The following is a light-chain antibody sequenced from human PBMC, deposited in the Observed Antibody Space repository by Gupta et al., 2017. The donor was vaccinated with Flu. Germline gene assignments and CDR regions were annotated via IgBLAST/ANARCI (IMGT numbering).Light chain of an antibody. V-gene: IGKV2-28*01. CDR3: MQALQTPLT. CDR2: LGS. CDR1: QSLLHSNGYNY. J-gene: IGKJ4*01. Sequence: SQSLLHSNGYNYLDWYLQKPGQSPQLLIYLGSNRASGVADRFSGSGSGTDFTLKISRVEVEDAGVYYCMQALQTPLTLGGGTRVEIK.